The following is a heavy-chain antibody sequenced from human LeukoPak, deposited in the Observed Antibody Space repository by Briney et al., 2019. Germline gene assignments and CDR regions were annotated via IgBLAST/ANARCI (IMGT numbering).Heavy chain of an antibody. CDR2: ISNTGST. Sequence: PSETLSLTCTVSGGSISSYYWSWIRQPPGKGLEWIAYISNTGSTKYNPSLRSRVTISVDTSKNQFSLKLSSVTAADTAVYYCARAVGDYTFDYWGQGALVTVSS. CDR1: GGSISSYY. V-gene: IGHV4-59*01. J-gene: IGHJ4*02. CDR3: ARAVGDYTFDY. D-gene: IGHD4-17*01.